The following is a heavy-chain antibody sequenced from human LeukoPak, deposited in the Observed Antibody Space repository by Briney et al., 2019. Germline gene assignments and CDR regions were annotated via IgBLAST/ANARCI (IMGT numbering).Heavy chain of an antibody. Sequence: GGSLRLSCAASGFTFSSYAMPWVRQAPGKGLEWVAVISYDGSNKYYADSVKGRFTISRDNSKNTLYLQMNSLRAEGTAVYYCARAIYNWNYRAYYYGMDVWGQGTTVTVSS. CDR1: GFTFSSYA. V-gene: IGHV3-30-3*01. CDR3: ARAIYNWNYRAYYYGMDV. CDR2: ISYDGSNK. J-gene: IGHJ6*02. D-gene: IGHD1-7*01.